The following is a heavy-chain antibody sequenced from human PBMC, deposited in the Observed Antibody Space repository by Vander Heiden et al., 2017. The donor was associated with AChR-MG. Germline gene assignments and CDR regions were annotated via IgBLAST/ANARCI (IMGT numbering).Heavy chain of an antibody. CDR2: ISYDGSNK. V-gene: IGHV3-30*18. CDR1: GFTFSRYG. J-gene: IGHJ5*02. Sequence: QVQLVESGGGVVQPGRSLRLSCAASGFTFSRYGMHWVRQAPGKGLEWVAVISYDGSNKYYADSVKGRFTISRDNSKNTLYLQMNSLRAEDTAVYYCAKDLRITIFRFDPWGQGTLVTVSS. CDR3: AKDLRITIFRFDP. D-gene: IGHD3-3*01.